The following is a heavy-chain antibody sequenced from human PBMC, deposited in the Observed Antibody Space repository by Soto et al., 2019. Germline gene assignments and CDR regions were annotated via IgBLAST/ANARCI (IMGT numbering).Heavy chain of an antibody. Sequence: QVQLVQSGAEVKKPGASVKVSCKASGYTFTSYYMHWVRQAPGQGLEWMGIINPSGGSTSYAQKFQGRVTMTRDTSTSTVYMELSSLRSEDTAVYYCAREAGVYSGYDPFEYWGQGTLVTVSS. J-gene: IGHJ4*02. CDR3: AREAGVYSGYDPFEY. CDR1: GYTFTSYY. V-gene: IGHV1-46*03. CDR2: INPSGGST. D-gene: IGHD5-12*01.